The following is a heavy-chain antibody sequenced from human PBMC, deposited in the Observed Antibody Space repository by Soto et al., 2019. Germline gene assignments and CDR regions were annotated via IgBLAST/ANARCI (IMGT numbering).Heavy chain of an antibody. V-gene: IGHV1-69*13. J-gene: IGHJ4*02. CDR2: IIPIFGTA. D-gene: IGHD3-9*01. CDR1: GGTFNSYA. Sequence: SVKLSCKASGGTFNSYAISWVRQAPGQGLEWMGGIIPIFGTANYAQKFQGRVTITADESTSTAYMELSSLRSEDTAVYYCARGWSYDILTGYSYWGQGTLVTVSS. CDR3: ARGWSYDILTGYSY.